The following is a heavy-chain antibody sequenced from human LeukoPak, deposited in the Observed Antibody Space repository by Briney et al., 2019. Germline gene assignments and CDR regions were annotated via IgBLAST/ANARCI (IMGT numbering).Heavy chain of an antibody. CDR3: ARGAHVLRYFDWSAGVTEYFQH. J-gene: IGHJ1*01. V-gene: IGHV4-34*01. D-gene: IGHD3-9*01. CDR1: GGSFSGYY. CDR2: INHSGST. Sequence: PSETLSLTCAVYGGSFSGYYWRWIRQPPGKGLEWIGEINHSGSTNYNPSLKSRVTISVDTSKNQFSLKLSSVTAADTAVYYCARGAHVLRYFDWSAGVTEYFQHWGQGTLVTVSS.